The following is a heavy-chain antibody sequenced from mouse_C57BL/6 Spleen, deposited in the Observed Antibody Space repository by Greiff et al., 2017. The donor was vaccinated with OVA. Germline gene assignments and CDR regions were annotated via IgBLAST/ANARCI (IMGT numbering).Heavy chain of an antibody. CDR2: IYPGSGST. J-gene: IGHJ3*01. Sequence: VQLQQPGAELVKPGASVKLSCKASGYTFTDYCIHWVKQRPGQGLEWIGMIYPGSGSTKYNEKFKSKATLTADNSSSTAYMQLSSLTSEDSAVYYCAREDYYGSASCDYWGQGTLVTVSA. CDR3: AREDYYGSASCDY. D-gene: IGHD1-1*01. V-gene: IGHV1-64*01. CDR1: GYTFTDYC.